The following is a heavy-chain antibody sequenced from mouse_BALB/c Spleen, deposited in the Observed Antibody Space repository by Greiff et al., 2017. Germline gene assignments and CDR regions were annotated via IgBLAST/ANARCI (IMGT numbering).Heavy chain of an antibody. CDR1: GFTFSSFG. J-gene: IGHJ4*01. CDR3: ARPYYYGSSYDAMDY. V-gene: IGHV5-17*02. Sequence: EVKVVESGGGLVQPGGSRKFSCAASGFTFSSFGMHWVRQAPEKGLEWVAYISSGSSTIYYADTVKGRFTISRDNPKNTMFLQMTSLRSEDTTMYYCARPYYYGSSYDAMDYWGQGTSVTVSS. D-gene: IGHD1-1*01. CDR2: ISSGSSTI.